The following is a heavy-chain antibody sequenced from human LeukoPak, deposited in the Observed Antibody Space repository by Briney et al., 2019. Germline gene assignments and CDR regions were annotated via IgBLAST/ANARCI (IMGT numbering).Heavy chain of an antibody. CDR3: ARGRPVPAVLDSYMDV. CDR2: FLYGGGT. Sequence: PSETLSLTCTVSGDSISSSNYYWIWIRQPPGKGLEWIGTFLYGGGTYYNPSLQSRVTISVDTSKNQFSLKLSSVTAADTAVYYCARGRPVPAVLDSYMDVWGKGTTVTVSS. V-gene: IGHV4-39*07. D-gene: IGHD2-2*01. CDR1: GDSISSSNYY. J-gene: IGHJ6*03.